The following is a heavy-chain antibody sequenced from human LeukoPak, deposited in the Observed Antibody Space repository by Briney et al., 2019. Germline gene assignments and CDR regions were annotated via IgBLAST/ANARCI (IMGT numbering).Heavy chain of an antibody. Sequence: GGSLRLSCAASGFTFSSYSMNWVRQAPGKGLEWVSVIYSGGSTYYPDSVKGRFTISRDNSKNTLFLQMNSLRVEDTAIYYCAKDAAGPEYWGQGTRVTVSS. CDR3: AKDAAGPEY. CDR2: IYSGGST. CDR1: GFTFSSYS. D-gene: IGHD6-13*01. V-gene: IGHV3-53*01. J-gene: IGHJ4*02.